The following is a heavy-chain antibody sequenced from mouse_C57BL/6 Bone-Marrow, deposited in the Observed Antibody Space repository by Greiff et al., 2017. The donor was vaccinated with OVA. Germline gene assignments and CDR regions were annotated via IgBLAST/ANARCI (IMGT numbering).Heavy chain of an antibody. D-gene: IGHD1-1*01. V-gene: IGHV14-4*01. Sequence: VQLKQSGAELVRPGASVKLSCTASGFNIKDDYMHWVKQRPEQGLEWIGWIDPENGDTEYASKFQGKATITADTSSNTAYLQLSSLTSEDTAVYYCTFYYRLYFDVWGTGTTVTVSS. J-gene: IGHJ1*03. CDR1: GFNIKDDY. CDR2: IDPENGDT. CDR3: TFYYRLYFDV.